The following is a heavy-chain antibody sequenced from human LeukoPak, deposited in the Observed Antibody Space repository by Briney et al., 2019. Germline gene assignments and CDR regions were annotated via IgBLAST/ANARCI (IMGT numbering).Heavy chain of an antibody. V-gene: IGHV4-38-2*02. J-gene: IGHJ4*02. CDR2: IYHSGST. CDR1: GYSISSGYY. Sequence: SETLSLTCTVSGYSISSGYYWGWIRQPPGKGLEWIGSIYHSGSTYYNPSLKSRVTISVDTSKNQFSLKLSSVTAADTAVYYCARGLGAMVGNFDYWGQGTLVTVSS. CDR3: ARGLGAMVGNFDY. D-gene: IGHD1-26*01.